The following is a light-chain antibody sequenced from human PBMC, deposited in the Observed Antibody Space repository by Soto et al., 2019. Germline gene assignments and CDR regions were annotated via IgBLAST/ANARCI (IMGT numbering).Light chain of an antibody. CDR2: DAS. V-gene: IGKV1-5*01. Sequence: DIQMTQSASTLSASVGDRVTITCRASQSISSWLAWYQQKPGKAPKLLIYDASSLESGVPSRFSGSGSGTEFTLTIISLQPDDFATYYCQQYNSYRGTFGQGTKVEIK. CDR3: QQYNSYRGT. J-gene: IGKJ1*01. CDR1: QSISSW.